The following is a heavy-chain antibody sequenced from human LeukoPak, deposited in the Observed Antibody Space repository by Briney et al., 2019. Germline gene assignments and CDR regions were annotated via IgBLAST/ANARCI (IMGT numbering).Heavy chain of an antibody. CDR3: ARVGSSGYYYSGNWFDP. V-gene: IGHV4-34*01. CDR2: INHSGST. J-gene: IGHJ5*02. Sequence: KPSETLSLTCAVYGGSFSGYYWSWIRQPPGKGLEWIGEINHSGSTNYNPSLKSRVTISVDTSKNQLSLKLSSVTAADTAVYYCARVGSSGYYYSGNWFDPWGQGTLVTVSS. CDR1: GGSFSGYY. D-gene: IGHD3-22*01.